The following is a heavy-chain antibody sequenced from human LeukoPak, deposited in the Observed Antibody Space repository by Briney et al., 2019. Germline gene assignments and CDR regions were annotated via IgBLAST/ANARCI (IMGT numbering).Heavy chain of an antibody. CDR2: ISLTGNTI. Sequence: GGSLRLSCAASGFTFSSYSMNWVRQAPGKGLEWVSYISLTGNTIYYADSVKGRFTISRDNAKNTLYLQMNSLRAEDTAVYYCAAQGGYCSSTSCYTGGPDYWGQGTLVTVSS. V-gene: IGHV3-48*04. CDR3: AAQGGYCSSTSCYTGGPDY. J-gene: IGHJ4*02. D-gene: IGHD2-2*02. CDR1: GFTFSSYS.